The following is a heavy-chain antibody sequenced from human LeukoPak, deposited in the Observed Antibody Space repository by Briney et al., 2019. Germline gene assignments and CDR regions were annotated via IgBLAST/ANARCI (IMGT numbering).Heavy chain of an antibody. CDR2: IYYSGST. J-gene: IGHJ4*02. D-gene: IGHD6-13*01. CDR1: GGSISSGGYY. V-gene: IGHV4-31*03. Sequence: SETLSLTCTVSGGSISSGGYYWSWIHQHPGKGLEWIGYIYYSGSTYYNPSLKSRVTISVDTSKNQFSLKLSSVTAADTAVYYCTRGGESSSWYHFDYWGQGTLVTVSS. CDR3: TRGGESSSWYHFDY.